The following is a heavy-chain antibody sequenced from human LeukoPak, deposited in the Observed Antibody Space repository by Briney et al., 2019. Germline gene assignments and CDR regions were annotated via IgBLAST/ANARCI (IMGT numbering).Heavy chain of an antibody. CDR2: IIPIFGSS. J-gene: IGHJ5*02. V-gene: IGHV1-69*13. D-gene: IGHD5-18*01. CDR1: GGTFNNYA. CDR3: ARVTHTELSTWFDP. Sequence: ASVTVSCKASGGTFNNYAINWVRQASGQGLEWMGGIIPIFGSSNYAQKFQGRVTITADESTTTAYMELSSLRSEDTAVYYCARVTHTELSTWFDPWGQGTLVTVSS.